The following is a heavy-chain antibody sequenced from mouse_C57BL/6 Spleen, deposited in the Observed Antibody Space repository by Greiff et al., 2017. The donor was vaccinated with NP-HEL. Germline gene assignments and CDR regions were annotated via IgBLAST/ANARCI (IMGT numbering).Heavy chain of an antibody. Sequence: EVKVEESGGGLVKPGGSLKLSCAASGFTFSDYGMHWVRQAPEKGLEWVAYISSGSSTIYYADTVKGRFTISRDNAKNTLFLQMTSLRSEDTAMYYCARRKGEYDYFDYWGQGTTLTVSS. J-gene: IGHJ2*01. CDR2: ISSGSSTI. CDR3: ARRKGEYDYFDY. V-gene: IGHV5-17*01. CDR1: GFTFSDYG. D-gene: IGHD2-3*01.